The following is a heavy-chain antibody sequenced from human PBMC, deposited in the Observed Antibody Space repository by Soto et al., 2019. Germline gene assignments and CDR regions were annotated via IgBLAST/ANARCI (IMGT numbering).Heavy chain of an antibody. D-gene: IGHD6-13*01. J-gene: IGHJ6*02. Sequence: SETLSLTCAVSGGSISSSKWWSWVRQPPGKGLEWIGEIYHRGSTNYNPSLKSRVTISVNKSKNQFSLKLTSVTAADTAVYYCARDREQQLSGMDVWGQGTTVTVSS. CDR3: ARDREQQLSGMDV. CDR2: IYHRGST. CDR1: GGSISSSKW. V-gene: IGHV4-4*02.